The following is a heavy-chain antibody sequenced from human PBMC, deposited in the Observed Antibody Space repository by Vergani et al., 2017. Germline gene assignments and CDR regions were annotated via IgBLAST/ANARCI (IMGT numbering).Heavy chain of an antibody. J-gene: IGHJ6*02. CDR1: GFTFSSYA. V-gene: IGHV3-23*01. D-gene: IGHD1-20*01. Sequence: EVQLLESGGGLVQPGGSLRVSCAASGFTFSSYAMNWVRQAPGKGLEWVSVISGSGDTIYYADSVKGRFTISRGNSKKTLYLQMNSLRAEDTAVYYCAKDTITGTTFYYGMDVWGQGTTVTVSS. CDR3: AKDTITGTTFYYGMDV. CDR2: ISGSGDTI.